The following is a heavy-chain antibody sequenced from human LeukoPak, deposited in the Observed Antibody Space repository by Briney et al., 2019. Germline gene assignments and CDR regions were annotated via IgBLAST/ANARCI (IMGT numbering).Heavy chain of an antibody. J-gene: IGHJ4*02. V-gene: IGHV1-8*01. D-gene: IGHD3-10*01. CDR1: GYTFTSYD. CDR3: APRPVGSGSYRD. Sequence: ASVKVSCKASGYTFTSYDINWVRQATGQGLEWMGWMNPNSGNTGYAQKFQGRVTMTRNTSISTAYMELSSLRSEDTAVYYCAPRPVGSGSYRDWGQGTLVTVSS. CDR2: MNPNSGNT.